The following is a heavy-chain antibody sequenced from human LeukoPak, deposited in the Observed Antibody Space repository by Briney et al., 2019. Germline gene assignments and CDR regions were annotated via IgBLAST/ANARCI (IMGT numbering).Heavy chain of an antibody. CDR3: ARESAIVRVPFDN. D-gene: IGHD1-26*01. Sequence: PGGSLRLSCAASGFAFSRYWMHWVRQTPGKGLVWVSRINSDGSSSTHADSVKGRFTISRDNAENMLYLQLNSLRAEDTAVYYCARESAIVRVPFDNWGQGTLVTVSS. V-gene: IGHV3-74*03. J-gene: IGHJ4*02. CDR1: GFAFSRYW. CDR2: INSDGSSS.